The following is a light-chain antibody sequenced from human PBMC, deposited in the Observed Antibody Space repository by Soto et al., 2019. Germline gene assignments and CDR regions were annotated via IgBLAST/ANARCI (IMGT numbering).Light chain of an antibody. V-gene: IGLV2-8*01. CDR1: SSDVGGYNY. CDR2: EVS. J-gene: IGLJ3*02. Sequence: QSALTQPPSASGSPGQSVTSSCTGTSSDVGGYNYVSWYQQHPGKAPKVMIYEVSKRPSGVPDRFSGPKSGNTASLTVSGLQGEDEADYYCSSYAGSNTWVFGGGTKLTVL. CDR3: SSYAGSNTWV.